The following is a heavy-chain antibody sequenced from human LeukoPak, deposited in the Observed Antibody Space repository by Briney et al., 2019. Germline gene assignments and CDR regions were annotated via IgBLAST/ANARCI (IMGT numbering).Heavy chain of an antibody. CDR1: EFTLSNYE. CDR2: ISYDGSDK. J-gene: IGHJ6*02. V-gene: IGHV3-30*04. CDR3: ARDRGRGVGQRYYGMDV. D-gene: IGHD3-16*01. Sequence: QSGGSLRLSCKGSEFTLSNYEMTWVRQAPGKGLEWVAVISYDGSDKLYADSVKGRLTISRDDSKNTLYLQMNSLREEDMAVYYCARDRGRGVGQRYYGMDVWGQGTTVTVSS.